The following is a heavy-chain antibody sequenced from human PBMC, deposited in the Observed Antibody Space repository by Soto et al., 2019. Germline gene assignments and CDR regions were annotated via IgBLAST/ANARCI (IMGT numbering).Heavy chain of an antibody. Sequence: EVQLLESGGGLVQPGGSLRLSCAASGFTFSSYAMTWVRQAPGKGLEYVSTLSGSGVSAYYADSVRGRFTISRDNSKNTLYLQMNSLRAEDTAIYYCAKPLQVYWGQGTLVTVSS. CDR3: AKPLQVY. V-gene: IGHV3-23*01. CDR1: GFTFSSYA. CDR2: LSGSGVSA. J-gene: IGHJ4*02.